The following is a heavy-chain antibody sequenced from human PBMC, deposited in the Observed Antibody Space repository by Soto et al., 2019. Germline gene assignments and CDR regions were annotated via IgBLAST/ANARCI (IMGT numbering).Heavy chain of an antibody. CDR3: AKYYFGMGV. CDR1: GFTFSDYE. CDR2: ISASGATI. J-gene: IGHJ6*02. V-gene: IGHV3-48*03. D-gene: IGHD3-10*01. Sequence: VGSLRLSCAASGFTFSDYEVNWVRQAPGKGLEWISYISASGATIHYADSVRGRLTISRDNAKNSVYLQMNSLRADDTGVYYCAKYYFGMGVWGQGTTVTVSS.